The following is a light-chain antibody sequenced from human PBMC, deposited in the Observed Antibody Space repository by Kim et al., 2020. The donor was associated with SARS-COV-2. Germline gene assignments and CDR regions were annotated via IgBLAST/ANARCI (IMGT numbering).Light chain of an antibody. V-gene: IGKV1-5*03. CDR2: KAS. Sequence: ACVGDRGTLTCRARQRIGYWLAWYQQQPGKAPKLLIYKASTLESGVPLRFSGSGSGTEFTLTISSLQPDDFATYYFQHYNTYPWTFGQWTKVDIK. CDR3: QHYNTYPWT. J-gene: IGKJ1*01. CDR1: QRIGYW.